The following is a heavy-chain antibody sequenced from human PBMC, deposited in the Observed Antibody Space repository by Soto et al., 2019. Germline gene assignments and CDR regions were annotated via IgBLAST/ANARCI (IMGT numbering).Heavy chain of an antibody. CDR3: ARDNNIQLNSYYYVMDF. CDR2: IIPIFGTA. V-gene: IGHV1-69*13. D-gene: IGHD5-18*01. J-gene: IGHJ6*02. Sequence: SVKVSCKASGGTFSSYAISWVRQAPGQGLEWMGGIIPIFGTANYAQKFQGRVTITADESTSTAYMELSSLRSEDTAVYYCARDNNIQLNSYYYVMDFWGQGTTVTVSS. CDR1: GGTFSSYA.